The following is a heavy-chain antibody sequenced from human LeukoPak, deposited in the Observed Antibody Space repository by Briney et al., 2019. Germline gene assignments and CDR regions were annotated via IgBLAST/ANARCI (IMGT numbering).Heavy chain of an antibody. CDR3: ARGITPDYYDSSGYYSYYFDY. CDR1: GGTFSSYT. CDR2: IIPILGIA. J-gene: IGHJ4*02. V-gene: IGHV1-69*02. Sequence: SVKVSCKASGGTFSSYTISWVRQAPGQRLEWMGRIIPILGIANCAQKFQGRVTITADKSTSTAYMELSSLRSEDTAVYYCARGITPDYYDSSGYYSYYFDYWGQGTLVTVSS. D-gene: IGHD3-22*01.